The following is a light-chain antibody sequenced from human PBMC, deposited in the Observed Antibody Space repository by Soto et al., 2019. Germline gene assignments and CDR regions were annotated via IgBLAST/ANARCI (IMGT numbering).Light chain of an antibody. V-gene: IGLV2-8*01. CDR1: SSDVGGYKY. CDR3: CSYAGSNNYV. Sequence: QSVLTQPPSASGSPGQSVTISCTGTSSDVGGYKYVSWFQQHPGKAPKLMICEVSKRPSGAPDRFSGSRSGNTASLTVSGLQAEDEADYYCCSYAGSNNYVFGTGTKVTVL. J-gene: IGLJ1*01. CDR2: EVS.